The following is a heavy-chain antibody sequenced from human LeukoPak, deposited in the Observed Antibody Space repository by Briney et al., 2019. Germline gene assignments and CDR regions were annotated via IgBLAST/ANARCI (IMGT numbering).Heavy chain of an antibody. CDR1: GFTFSGYW. J-gene: IGHJ6*02. CDR2: INSDGSST. V-gene: IGHV3-74*01. D-gene: IGHD6-6*01. CDR3: ARVGIAARPDLQYGMDV. Sequence: GGSLRLSCAASGFTFSGYWMHWVRQAPGKGLVWVSRINSDGSSTSYADSVKGRFTISRDNAKNTLYLQMNSLRAEDTAVYYCARVGIAARPDLQYGMDVWGQGTTVTVSS.